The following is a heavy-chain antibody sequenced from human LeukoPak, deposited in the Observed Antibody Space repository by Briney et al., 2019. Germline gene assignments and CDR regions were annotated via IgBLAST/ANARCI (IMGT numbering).Heavy chain of an antibody. D-gene: IGHD6-19*01. Sequence: GGSLRLSCRASGFTFADYVMSWVRQAPGKGLEWVSFIKSKTYGGTTEYAASVKGRFTISRDESKSFAYLQMNSLKIEDTAVYYCTSYNNGWFRHFDYWGQGTLVTVSS. CDR2: IKSKTYGGTT. J-gene: IGHJ4*02. CDR3: TSYNNGWFRHFDY. V-gene: IGHV3-49*04. CDR1: GFTFADYV.